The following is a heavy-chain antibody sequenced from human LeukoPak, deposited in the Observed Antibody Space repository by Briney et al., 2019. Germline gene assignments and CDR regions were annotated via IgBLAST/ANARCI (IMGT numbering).Heavy chain of an antibody. J-gene: IGHJ3*02. CDR1: GFTFSSYA. CDR2: ISSNGGST. D-gene: IGHD2-21*01. V-gene: IGHV3-64*01. Sequence: PGGSLRLSGAASGFTFSSYAMHWVRQAPGKGLEYVSAISSNGGSTYYANSVKGRFTISRDNSKNTLYLQMGSLRAEDMAVYYCARGPDWYAFNIWGQGPMVTVSS. CDR3: ARGPDWYAFNI.